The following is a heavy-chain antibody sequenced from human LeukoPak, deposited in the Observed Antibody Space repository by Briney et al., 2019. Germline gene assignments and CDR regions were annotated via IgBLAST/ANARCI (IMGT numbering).Heavy chain of an antibody. CDR2: ISGFSMGPETT. Sequence: PGGSLRLSCAASGFTFSNYWMHWVRQAPGKGLEWVSHISGFSMGPETTHYADSVRGRFIISRDNAKNTLFLQMSSLRVEDTAIYYCARDSYFDYWGDVWGQGTTVIVSS. CDR1: GFTFSNYW. V-gene: IGHV3-23*01. D-gene: IGHD5-12*01. CDR3: ARDSYFDYWGDV. J-gene: IGHJ6*02.